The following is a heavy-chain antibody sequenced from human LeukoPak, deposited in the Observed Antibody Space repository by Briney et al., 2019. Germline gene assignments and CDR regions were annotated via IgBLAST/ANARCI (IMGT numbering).Heavy chain of an antibody. J-gene: IGHJ4*02. CDR2: IDSAGDT. D-gene: IGHD6-13*01. CDR1: GFTFSSYD. Sequence: PGGSLRLSCAASGFTFSSYDMNWVRQPTGKGLEWVSGIDSAGDTFYSGSVKGRFTISRENAKNSLYLQMNSLTAGDTAVYYCARAYTSTWYDSPLDYWGQGTLVTVSS. CDR3: ARAYTSTWYDSPLDY. V-gene: IGHV3-13*01.